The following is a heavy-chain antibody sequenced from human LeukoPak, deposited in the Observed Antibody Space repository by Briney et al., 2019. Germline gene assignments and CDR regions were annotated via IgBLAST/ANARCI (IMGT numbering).Heavy chain of an antibody. V-gene: IGHV1-2*02. D-gene: IGHD6-19*01. Sequence: ASVTVSFKSSGYTFTGYYMHWVRQAPGQGLEWVGWINPNSGGTNYAQKCQGKLTMTRNTSISTAYMELSRLRADDTAVYYGARPYSSGWTNFDYWGQGRLVTVSS. CDR3: ARPYSSGWTNFDY. J-gene: IGHJ4*02. CDR1: GYTFTGYY. CDR2: INPNSGGT.